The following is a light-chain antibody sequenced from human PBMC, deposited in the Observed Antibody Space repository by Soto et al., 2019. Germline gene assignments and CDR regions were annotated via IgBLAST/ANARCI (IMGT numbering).Light chain of an antibody. Sequence: QSALTQPASVSGSPGQSITISCTGTSSDIGGYNSVSWYQHHPGKAPKLLIYEVIKRPSGIPDRFSGSKSDNTASLTVSGLQGEDEADYYCSSYAGSKNFVVFGGGTKVTVL. CDR1: SSDIGGYNS. CDR3: SSYAGSKNFVV. CDR2: EVI. V-gene: IGLV2-8*01. J-gene: IGLJ2*01.